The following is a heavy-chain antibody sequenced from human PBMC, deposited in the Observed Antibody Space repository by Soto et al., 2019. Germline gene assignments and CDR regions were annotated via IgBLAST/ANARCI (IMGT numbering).Heavy chain of an antibody. CDR3: ARGDVTIFGILIHCFDP. J-gene: IGHJ5*02. Sequence: SETLSLTCAVYGGSFSDYYWSWIRQPPGKGLEWIGEINHSGGTNSNPSLKSRVTISVDTSKNYFSLKLTSVTAADTAVYYCARGDVTIFGILIHCFDPWGQGTLVTVSP. CDR1: GGSFSDYY. V-gene: IGHV4-34*01. CDR2: INHSGGT. D-gene: IGHD3-3*01.